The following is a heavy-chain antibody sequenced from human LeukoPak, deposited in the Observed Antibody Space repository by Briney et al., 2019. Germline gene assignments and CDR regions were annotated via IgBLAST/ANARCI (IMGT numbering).Heavy chain of an antibody. Sequence: GGSLRLSCAAAGLTFSTNSMNWVRQAPGKGLEWVSYISFSSSTIYYADSVKGRFTISRDNAKNLLYLQMNSLRAEDTAVYYCARAGFVGGYDWGGFDYWGQGTLVTVSS. CDR1: GLTFSTNS. J-gene: IGHJ4*02. V-gene: IGHV3-48*01. CDR3: ARAGFVGGYDWGGFDY. D-gene: IGHD5-12*01. CDR2: ISFSSSTI.